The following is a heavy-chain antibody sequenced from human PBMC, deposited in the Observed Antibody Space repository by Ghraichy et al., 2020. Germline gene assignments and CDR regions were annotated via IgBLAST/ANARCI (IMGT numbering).Heavy chain of an antibody. J-gene: IGHJ5*01. V-gene: IGHV4-34*01. CDR1: GASFGDYS. D-gene: IGHD3-10*01. CDR3: TRGAYRGRQDS. Sequence: SETLSLTCGVSGASFGDYSWSWIRQAPGKGLEWIGEVNHRGGTNYNPSLKSRVSISVDTSKNHFSLKLSFVIAADTAMYYCTRGAYRGRQDSWGQGTLVTVSS. CDR2: VNHRGGT.